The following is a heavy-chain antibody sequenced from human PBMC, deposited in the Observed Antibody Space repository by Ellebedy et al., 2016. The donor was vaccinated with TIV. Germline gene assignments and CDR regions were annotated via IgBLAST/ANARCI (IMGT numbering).Heavy chain of an antibody. CDR3: ARFTVTTLGDWFDP. CDR2: INPNSGGT. Sequence: AASVKVSCKASGYTFTGYYMHWVRQAPGQGLEWMGWINPNSGGTNYAQKFQGRVTMTRDTSISTAYMELSRLRSDDTAVYYCARFTVTTLGDWFDPWGQGTLVTVSS. V-gene: IGHV1-2*02. J-gene: IGHJ5*02. CDR1: GYTFTGYY. D-gene: IGHD4-17*01.